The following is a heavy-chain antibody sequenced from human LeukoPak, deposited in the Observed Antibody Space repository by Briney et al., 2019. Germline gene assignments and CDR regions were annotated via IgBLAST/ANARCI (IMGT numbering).Heavy chain of an antibody. CDR3: AREGCSGGSCQNYYYYGMDV. D-gene: IGHD2-15*01. CDR1: GFTFSSYW. J-gene: IGHJ6*02. CDR2: IKQDGSEK. V-gene: IGHV3-7*01. Sequence: VGSLRLSCAASGFTFSSYWMSWVRQAPGKGLEWVANIKQDGSEKYYVDSVKGRFTISRDNAKNSLYLQMNSLRAEDTAVYYCAREGCSGGSCQNYYYYGMDVWGQGTTVTVSS.